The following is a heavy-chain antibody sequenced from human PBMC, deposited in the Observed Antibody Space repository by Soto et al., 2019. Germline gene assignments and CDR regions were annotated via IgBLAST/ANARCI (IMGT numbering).Heavy chain of an antibody. J-gene: IGHJ6*03. D-gene: IGHD3-16*01. CDR2: IRQGGNKK. Sequence: PGGSLRLSCAASGFTFSTYWMSWVRQAPGKGLEWVASIRQGGNKKHYADSVKGRFTISRDNSKNTLYLQMNSLRAEDTAVYYCAKTWGNTAGGYYYYMDVWGKGTTVTVSS. CDR1: GFTFSTYW. CDR3: AKTWGNTAGGYYYYMDV. V-gene: IGHV3-7*03.